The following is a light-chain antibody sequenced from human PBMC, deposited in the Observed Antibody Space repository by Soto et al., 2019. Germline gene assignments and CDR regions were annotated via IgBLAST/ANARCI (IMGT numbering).Light chain of an antibody. J-gene: IGKJ2*01. CDR3: QQYHFWPPAYT. CDR1: QSISPF. CDR2: AAS. Sequence: DIQMTQSPSSLSASVGDGVTITCRASQSISPFLNWYQQKPGKAPKLLIYAASRLFTGVPSRFSGSGSGAEFTLTISSLQPEDFAVYYCQQYHFWPPAYTFGQGTKLEIK. V-gene: IGKV1-39*01.